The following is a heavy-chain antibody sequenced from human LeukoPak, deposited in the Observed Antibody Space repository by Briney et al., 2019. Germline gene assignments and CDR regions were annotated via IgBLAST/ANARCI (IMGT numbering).Heavy chain of an antibody. CDR2: IYHSGST. D-gene: IGHD2-2*01. Sequence: SETLSLTCTVSGGSISSSSYYWGWIRQPPGKGLEWIGSIYHSGSTYYNPSLKSRVTISVDTSKNQFSLKLSSVTAADTAVYYCARARYCSSTSCYEVPWFDPWGQGTLVTVSS. CDR1: GGSISSSSYY. J-gene: IGHJ5*02. V-gene: IGHV4-39*07. CDR3: ARARYCSSTSCYEVPWFDP.